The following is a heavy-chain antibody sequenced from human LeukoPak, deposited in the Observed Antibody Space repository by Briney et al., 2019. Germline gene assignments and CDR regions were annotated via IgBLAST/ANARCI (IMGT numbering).Heavy chain of an antibody. V-gene: IGHV1-2*02. J-gene: IGHJ6*03. CDR1: GYTFTGYY. D-gene: IGHD3-22*01. CDR2: INPNSGGT. Sequence: ASVKASCKTSGYTFTGYYMHWVRQAPGQGLEWMGWINPNSGGTNYAQKFQGRVTMTRDTSISTAYMELSRLRSDDTAVYYCARDLRFGVVAYYYYMDVWGKGTTVTISS. CDR3: ARDLRFGVVAYYYYMDV.